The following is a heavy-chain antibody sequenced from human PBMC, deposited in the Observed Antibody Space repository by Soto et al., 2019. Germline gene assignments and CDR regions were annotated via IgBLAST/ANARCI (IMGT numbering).Heavy chain of an antibody. D-gene: IGHD3-3*01. CDR2: IKSKTDGGTT. CDR3: TTGSPGVGRSTIFGVALGFDAFDI. J-gene: IGHJ3*02. CDR1: GFTFSNAW. V-gene: IGHV3-15*07. Sequence: EVQLVESGGGLVKPGGSLRLSCAASGFTFSNAWMNWVRQAPGKGLEWVGRIKSKTDGGTTDYAAPVKGRFTISRDDSKSTLYLQMNSLKTEDTAVYYCTTGSPGVGRSTIFGVALGFDAFDIWGQGTMDTVSS.